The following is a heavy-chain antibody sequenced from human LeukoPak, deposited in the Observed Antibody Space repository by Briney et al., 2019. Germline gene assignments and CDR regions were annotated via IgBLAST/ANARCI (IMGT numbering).Heavy chain of an antibody. CDR2: IYYSGST. J-gene: IGHJ4*02. CDR1: GGSISSYY. D-gene: IGHD5-24*01. Sequence: SETLSLTYTVSGGSISSYYWSWIRQPPGKGLEWIGYIYYSGSTNYNPSLKSRDTISVDTSKNQFSLKLSSVTAADTAVYYCAREGGRDGYNLGFTCWGQGCLVTVSS. CDR3: AREGGRDGYNLGFTC. V-gene: IGHV4-59*01.